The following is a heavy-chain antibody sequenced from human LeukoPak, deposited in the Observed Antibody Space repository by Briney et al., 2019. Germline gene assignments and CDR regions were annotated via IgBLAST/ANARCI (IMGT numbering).Heavy chain of an antibody. Sequence: PGRSLRLSCAASGFTFSSYAMRWVRQAPGKGLEWVAVISYDGSNKYYADSVKGRFTISRDNSKNTLYLQMNSLRAEDTAVYYCASGLPRYCSGGSCLAFDYWGQGTLVTVSS. CDR1: GFTFSSYA. V-gene: IGHV3-30-3*01. D-gene: IGHD2-15*01. CDR2: ISYDGSNK. J-gene: IGHJ4*02. CDR3: ASGLPRYCSGGSCLAFDY.